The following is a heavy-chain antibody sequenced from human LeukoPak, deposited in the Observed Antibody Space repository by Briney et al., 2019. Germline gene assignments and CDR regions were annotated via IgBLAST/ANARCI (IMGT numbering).Heavy chain of an antibody. CDR1: GFTVSSNY. V-gene: IGHV3-53*04. CDR3: ARHIGFDAFDI. J-gene: IGHJ3*02. Sequence: GGSLRLSCAASGFTVSSNYMGWVRQAPGKGLEWVSVIYSGGSTYYADSVKGRFTISRHNPRNTLYLQMNSLRAEDTAVYYCARHIGFDAFDIWGQGTMVTVSS. CDR2: IYSGGST.